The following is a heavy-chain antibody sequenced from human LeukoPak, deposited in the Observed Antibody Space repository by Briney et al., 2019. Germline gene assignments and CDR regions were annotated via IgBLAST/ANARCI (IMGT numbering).Heavy chain of an antibody. J-gene: IGHJ6*03. Sequence: SETLSLTCTVSGGSISSYYWSWIRQPPGKGLEWIGYIYYSGSTNYNPSLKSRVTISVDTSKNRFSLKLSSVTAADTAVYYCARDTRDIAARPRGYYYYYMDVWGKGTTVTVSS. CDR2: IYYSGST. CDR1: GGSISSYY. V-gene: IGHV4-59*01. D-gene: IGHD6-6*01. CDR3: ARDTRDIAARPRGYYYYYMDV.